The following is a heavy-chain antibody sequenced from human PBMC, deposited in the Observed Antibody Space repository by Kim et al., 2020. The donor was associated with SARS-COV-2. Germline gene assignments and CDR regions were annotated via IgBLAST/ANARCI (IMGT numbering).Heavy chain of an antibody. CDR1: GFTFSSYW. CDR3: ARAHIAAADRYGMDV. J-gene: IGHJ6*02. V-gene: IGHV3-74*01. D-gene: IGHD6-13*01. Sequence: GGSLRLSCAASGFTFSSYWMHWVRQAPGKGLVWVSRINSDGSSTSYADSVKGRFTISRDNAKNTLYLQMNSLRAEDTAVYYCARAHIAAADRYGMDVWGQGTTVTVSS. CDR2: INSDGSST.